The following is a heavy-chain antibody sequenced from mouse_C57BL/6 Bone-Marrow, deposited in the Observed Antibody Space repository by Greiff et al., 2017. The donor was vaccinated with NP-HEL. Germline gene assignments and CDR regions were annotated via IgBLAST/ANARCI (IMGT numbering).Heavy chain of an antibody. CDR1: GFTFSSYG. V-gene: IGHV5-6*01. J-gene: IGHJ3*01. CDR2: ISSGGSYT. CDR3: ARPHYYGSSYSFAD. D-gene: IGHD1-1*01. Sequence: EVQRVESGGDLVKPGGSLKLSCAASGFTFSSYGMSWVRQTPDKRLEWVATISSGGSYTYYPDSVKGRFTISRDNAKNTLYLQMSSLKSEDTAMYYCARPHYYGSSYSFADWGQGTLVTVSA.